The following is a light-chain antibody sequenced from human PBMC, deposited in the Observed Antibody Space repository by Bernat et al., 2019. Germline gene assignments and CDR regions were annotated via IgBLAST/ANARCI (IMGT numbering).Light chain of an antibody. V-gene: IGKV1-16*01. J-gene: IGKJ4*01. CDR3: QQYDRYPLA. CDR1: QAISKY. Sequence: DIQMTQSPSSLSASVGDRVTIPCRATQAISKYLAWVQQKPGKAPKSLIYGASTLFSGVPSRFSGSGSETDFTLTISSLQPEDSATYYCQQYDRYPLAFGGGTKVEVK. CDR2: GAS.